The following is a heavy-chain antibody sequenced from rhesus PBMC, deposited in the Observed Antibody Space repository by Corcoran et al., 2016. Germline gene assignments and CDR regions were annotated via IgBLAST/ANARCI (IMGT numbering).Heavy chain of an antibody. CDR2: ISGKSGST. CDR3: AARLAVAAIDY. J-gene: IGHJ4*01. CDR1: GGSISSSNW. V-gene: IGHV4-65*02. D-gene: IGHD4-29*01. Sequence: QVQLQESGPGLVKPSETLSLTCAVSGGSISSSNWWTWIRQSPGNGLEWIGFISGKSGSTYYNPSLKSRVTISKDTHKSQFSLKLSSVTAADTAVYFCAARLAVAAIDYWGQGVLVTVSS.